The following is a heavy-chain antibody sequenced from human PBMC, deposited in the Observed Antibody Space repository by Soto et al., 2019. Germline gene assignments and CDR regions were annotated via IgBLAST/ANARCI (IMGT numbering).Heavy chain of an antibody. CDR1: GFSLTTSGVG. Sequence: QITLKESGPTLVKPTQTLTLTCTFSGFSLTTSGVGVGWIRQPPGKAPEWLGLIYWNDDKRYSPSLRSRLTTTTGTYKNQVVLTMIDMDTVDTTTYYCADRLGTRGPFDYWGQGSLVTVSS. CDR3: ADRLGTRGPFDY. V-gene: IGHV2-5*01. CDR2: IYWNDDK. J-gene: IGHJ4*02. D-gene: IGHD1-26*01.